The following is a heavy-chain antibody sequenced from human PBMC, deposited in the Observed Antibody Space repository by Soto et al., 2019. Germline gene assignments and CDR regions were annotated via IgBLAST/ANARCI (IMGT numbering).Heavy chain of an antibody. CDR2: IIPILGTA. V-gene: IGHV1-69*11. Sequence: VQLVQSGAEVRKPGSSVKVSCQVSGVTFSTSTITWVRQAPGQGLEWMGSIIPILGTAKSTQKFQGRVTITAEESGSVAYMELSSLTSEDTAVYYCARAGFVSGWNEFSGMDVWGQGTTVTFSS. J-gene: IGHJ6*02. CDR3: ARAGFVSGWNEFSGMDV. CDR1: GVTFSTST. D-gene: IGHD6-19*01.